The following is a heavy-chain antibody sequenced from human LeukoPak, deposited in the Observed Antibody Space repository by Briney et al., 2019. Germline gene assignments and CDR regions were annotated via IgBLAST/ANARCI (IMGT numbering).Heavy chain of an antibody. CDR3: AKDVWWSVS. Sequence: TGGSLRLSCAASGFTFSSYAMSWVRQAPGKGLEWVSAISGSGGSTYYADFVKGRFTISRDDSKNILYLQMNSLRAEDTAMYFCAKDVWWSVSWGQGTPVTVSS. CDR2: ISGSGGST. CDR1: GFTFSSYA. J-gene: IGHJ5*02. D-gene: IGHD2-8*02. V-gene: IGHV3-23*01.